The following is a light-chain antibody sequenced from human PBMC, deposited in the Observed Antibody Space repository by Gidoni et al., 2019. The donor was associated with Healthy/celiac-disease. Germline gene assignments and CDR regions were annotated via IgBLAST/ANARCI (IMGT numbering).Light chain of an antibody. CDR1: QSVSSY. CDR3: QQRSNWLYT. Sequence: EIVLTQSPAILSLSPGERATLSCRASQSVSSYLAWYQQKPGQAPRLLIYDASNRATGIPARFSGSGSGTDFTLTISSLEPEDFAVYYCQQRSNWLYTFXQXTKLEIK. V-gene: IGKV3-11*01. J-gene: IGKJ2*01. CDR2: DAS.